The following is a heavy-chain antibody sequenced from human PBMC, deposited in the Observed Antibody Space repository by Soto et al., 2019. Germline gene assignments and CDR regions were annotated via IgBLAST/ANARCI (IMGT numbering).Heavy chain of an antibody. CDR3: ARATYTSGGSPTFAMDV. CDR1: GYSLSSNA. CDR2: INGGNGYT. V-gene: IGHV1-3*01. Sequence: XPVKVSCNASGYSLSSNAIHWVRQAPGQELEWMGWINGGNGYTKYSQNFQYRVTLTRDTSASTTYMELSSLRSEDTAIFYCARATYTSGGSPTFAMDVWGQGTTVTVS. D-gene: IGHD3-10*01. J-gene: IGHJ6*01.